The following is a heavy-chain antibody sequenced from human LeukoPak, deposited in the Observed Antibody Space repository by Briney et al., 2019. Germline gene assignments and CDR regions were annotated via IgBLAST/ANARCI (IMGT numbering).Heavy chain of an antibody. V-gene: IGHV3-15*01. CDR3: TTLTLILVHEDY. CDR1: EGTFSNAW. Sequence: GGSLRLSWVASEGTFSNAWMNWVRQAPGKGLKWVGRIKSKGDGGATDYAAPVRGRFTISRDDSRKTLYLQMDSLKTEDTAVYFYTTLTLILVHEDYWGQGTLVTVSS. D-gene: IGHD3-22*01. J-gene: IGHJ4*02. CDR2: IKSKGDGGAT.